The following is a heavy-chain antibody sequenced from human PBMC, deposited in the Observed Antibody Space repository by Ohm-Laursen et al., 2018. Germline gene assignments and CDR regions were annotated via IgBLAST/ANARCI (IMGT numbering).Heavy chain of an antibody. CDR1: GGSISNYY. CDR2: MYSSGST. Sequence: TLSLTCNVSGGSISNYYWSWIRQPAGKGLEWVGRMYSSGSTNYNPSLKSRVTMSFDTSKNQFSLKLSSVTAADTAVYYCARGYYGRGDSWGQGTLVTVSS. V-gene: IGHV4-4*07. D-gene: IGHD3-10*01. J-gene: IGHJ4*02. CDR3: ARGYYGRGDS.